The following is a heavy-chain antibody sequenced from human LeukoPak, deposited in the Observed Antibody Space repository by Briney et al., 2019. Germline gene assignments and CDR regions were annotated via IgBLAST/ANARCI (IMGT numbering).Heavy chain of an antibody. J-gene: IGHJ4*02. Sequence: GGSLRLSCAASGFTFSSYSVNWVSQAQGKGLEWVSSISSSSSYIYYADSVKGRFTISRDNAKNSLYLQMNSLRAEDTAVYYCARDPYGDYPQLVFDYWGQGALVTVSS. D-gene: IGHD4-17*01. CDR2: ISSSSSYI. CDR3: ARDPYGDYPQLVFDY. CDR1: GFTFSSYS. V-gene: IGHV3-21*01.